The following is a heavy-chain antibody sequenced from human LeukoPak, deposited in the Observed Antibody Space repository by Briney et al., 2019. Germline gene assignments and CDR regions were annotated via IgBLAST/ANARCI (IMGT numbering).Heavy chain of an antibody. Sequence: PGGSLRLSCAGSGYSFDEYAMHWVRHAPGKGLEWVSGINWKSDKIGYADPVKGRFTISRDNSKNSLYLQMNSLRVEDTALYYCAKDRYCTSSSCPIDYWGQGTMVIVSS. D-gene: IGHD2-2*01. CDR1: GYSFDEYA. CDR2: INWKSDKI. V-gene: IGHV3-9*01. CDR3: AKDRYCTSSSCPIDY. J-gene: IGHJ4*02.